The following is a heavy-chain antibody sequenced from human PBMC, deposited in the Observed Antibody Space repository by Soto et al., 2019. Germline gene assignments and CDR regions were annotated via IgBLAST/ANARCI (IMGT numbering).Heavy chain of an antibody. D-gene: IGHD2-21*01. V-gene: IGHV3-23*01. CDR1: GFSFSSYA. Sequence: GGSLRLSCAASGFSFSSYAMSWVRQAPGQGLEWVSALSGSVATTYYADSVRGRFTISRDNSKSTVYLQLNSLRAEDTAVYYFAKGVRGNSANSAYGMDGWGEGTTVTVSS. J-gene: IGHJ6*02. CDR3: AKGVRGNSANSAYGMDG. CDR2: LSGSVATT.